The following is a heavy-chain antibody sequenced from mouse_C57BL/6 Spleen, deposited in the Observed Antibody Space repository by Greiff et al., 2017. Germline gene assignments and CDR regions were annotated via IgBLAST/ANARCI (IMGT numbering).Heavy chain of an antibody. Sequence: EVKLEESGGGLVKPGGSLKLSCAASGFTFSSYTMSWVRQTPEKRLEWVATISGGGGNTYYPDSVKGRFTISRDNAKNTLYLQMSSLRSEDTALYYCARRGDGYYFDVWGTGTTVTVSS. D-gene: IGHD2-3*01. J-gene: IGHJ1*03. V-gene: IGHV5-9*01. CDR1: GFTFSSYT. CDR3: ARRGDGYYFDV. CDR2: ISGGGGNT.